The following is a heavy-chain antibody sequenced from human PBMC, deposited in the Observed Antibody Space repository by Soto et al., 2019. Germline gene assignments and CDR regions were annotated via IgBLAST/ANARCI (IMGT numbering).Heavy chain of an antibody. CDR3: ARDRLSATAPIDY. CDR1: GFTFSDYY. J-gene: IGHJ4*02. CDR2: ISSSGSTI. D-gene: IGHD2-21*02. V-gene: IGHV3-11*04. Sequence: TGGSLRLSCAASGFTFSDYYMSWIRQAPGKGLEWVSYISSSGSTIYYADSVKGRFTISRDNAKNSLYLQMNSLRAEDTAVYYCARDRLSATAPIDYWGQGTLVTVSS.